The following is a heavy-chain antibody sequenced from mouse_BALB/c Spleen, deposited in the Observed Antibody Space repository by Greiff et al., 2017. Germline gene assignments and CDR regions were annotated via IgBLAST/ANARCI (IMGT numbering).Heavy chain of an antibody. CDR3: ARGGGWGAMDY. Sequence: QVQLKQSGAELAKPGASVKMSCKASGYTFTSYWMHWVKQRPGQGLEWIGYINPSTGYTEYNQKFKDKATLTADKSSSTAYMQLSSLTSEDSAVYYCARGGGWGAMDYWGQGTSVTVSS. CDR1: GYTFTSYW. CDR2: INPSTGYT. V-gene: IGHV1-7*01. J-gene: IGHJ4*01.